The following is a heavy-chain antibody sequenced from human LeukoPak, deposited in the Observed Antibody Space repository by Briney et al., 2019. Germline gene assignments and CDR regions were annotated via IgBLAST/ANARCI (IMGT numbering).Heavy chain of an antibody. CDR1: GFTFSTYG. V-gene: IGHV3-30*02. J-gene: IGHJ3*02. D-gene: IGHD1-26*01. Sequence: GGSLRLSCAASGFTFSTYGMHWVRQAPGKGLEWVTFIRYDGTNKYYADSVKGRFTISRDNSKNTLYLQMDSLRPEDSPVYYCAKVWLELRPAFDIWGQGTMVTVSS. CDR3: AKVWLELRPAFDI. CDR2: IRYDGTNK.